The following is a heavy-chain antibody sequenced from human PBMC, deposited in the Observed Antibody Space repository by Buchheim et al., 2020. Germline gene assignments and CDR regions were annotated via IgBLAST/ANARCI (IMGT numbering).Heavy chain of an antibody. CDR3: AKALGYSYGPHWFDP. D-gene: IGHD5-18*01. CDR1: GFTFTNYA. CDR2: ISGSGTAT. J-gene: IGHJ5*02. Sequence: EVQLLESGGGFVQPGGSLRLSCAASGFTFTNYAMNWVRQAPGKGLEWVSAISGSGTATYYTNSVKGRFTISRDNSKNSLYFQMNSLRAEDTAVYYCAKALGYSYGPHWFDPWGQGTL. V-gene: IGHV3-23*01.